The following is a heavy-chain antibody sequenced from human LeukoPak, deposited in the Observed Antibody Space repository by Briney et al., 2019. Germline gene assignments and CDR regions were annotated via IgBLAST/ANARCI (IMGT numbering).Heavy chain of an antibody. CDR3: ARDNPRISPRYFDY. V-gene: IGHV1-69*13. CDR1: GGTFISYA. D-gene: IGHD2/OR15-2a*01. Sequence: ASVKVSFKASGGTFISYAISWGRQAPGQGVEWRGGIIPLFGTENYAPKFQGRVTITADETTTTAYMELSSLSSEETAVYYCARDNPRISPRYFDYWGQGTLVTVSS. CDR2: IIPLFGTE. J-gene: IGHJ4*02.